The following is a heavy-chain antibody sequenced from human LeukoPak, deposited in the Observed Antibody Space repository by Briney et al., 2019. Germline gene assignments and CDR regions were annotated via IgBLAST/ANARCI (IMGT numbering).Heavy chain of an antibody. V-gene: IGHV4-30-2*01. D-gene: IGHD2-2*01. Sequence: PSQTLSLTCAVSGGSISSGGYSWSWIRQPPGKGLEWIGYIYHSGSTYYNPSLKSRVTISVDRSKNQFSLKLSSVTAADTAVYYCARRVAPAARDWYFDLWGRGTLVTVSS. CDR2: IYHSGST. CDR1: GGSISSGGYS. J-gene: IGHJ2*01. CDR3: ARRVAPAARDWYFDL.